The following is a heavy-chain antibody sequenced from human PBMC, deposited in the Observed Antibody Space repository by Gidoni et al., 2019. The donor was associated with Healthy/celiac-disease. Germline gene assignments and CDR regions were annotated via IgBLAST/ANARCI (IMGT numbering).Heavy chain of an antibody. Sequence: EVQLVQSGAEVKKPGESLKISCKGSGYSFTSYWIGWVRQMPGKGLEWMGIIYPVDSDTIYSPSFHGQVTISADNSISTAYLQWSSLKASDTAMYYCSRLRLATIGISAFDIWGQGTMVTVSS. J-gene: IGHJ3*02. CDR3: SRLRLATIGISAFDI. CDR2: IYPVDSDT. D-gene: IGHD5-12*01. CDR1: GYSFTSYW. V-gene: IGHV5-51*01.